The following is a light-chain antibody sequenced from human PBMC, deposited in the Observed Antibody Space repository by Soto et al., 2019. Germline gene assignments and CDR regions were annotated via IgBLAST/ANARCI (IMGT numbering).Light chain of an antibody. CDR3: QQRSNWRTYT. CDR2: EAS. J-gene: IGKJ2*01. Sequence: EIVLPQSPATLSLSPGERATLSCRASQSVSSYLAWYQQKPGQAPRLLIYEASNRATGIPARFSGIGSGTDFTITISSLEPEDSAVYYCQQRSNWRTYTFGQGTKLEIK. CDR1: QSVSSY. V-gene: IGKV3-11*01.